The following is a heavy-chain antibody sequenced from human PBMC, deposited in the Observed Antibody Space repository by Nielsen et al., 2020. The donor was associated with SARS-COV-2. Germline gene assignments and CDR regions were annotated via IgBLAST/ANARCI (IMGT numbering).Heavy chain of an antibody. D-gene: IGHD6-19*01. J-gene: IGHJ4*02. CDR3: PKYSSGWYFNY. Sequence: GESLKISCAASGFTFSSYWMSWVRQAPGKGLEWVSVISSSGTTYYADSVKGRFTISRDNSKNTVYLQMNNLRAEDTAVYYCPKYSSGWYFNYWGQGTLVTVSS. V-gene: IGHV3-23*01. CDR2: ISSSGTT. CDR1: GFTFSSYW.